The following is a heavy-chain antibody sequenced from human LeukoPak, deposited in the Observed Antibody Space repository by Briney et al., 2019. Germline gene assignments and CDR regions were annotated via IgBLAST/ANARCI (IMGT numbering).Heavy chain of an antibody. CDR1: GYTFTSYY. J-gene: IGHJ4*02. CDR3: ARDVLVTAHGGDFDY. Sequence: ASVKVSCKASGYTFTSYYMHWVRQAPGQGLEWMGIINPSGGSTSYAQKFQGRVTMTRDTSTSTVYMELSSLRSEDTAVYYCARDVLVTAHGGDFDYWGQGTLVTVSS. CDR2: INPSGGST. V-gene: IGHV1-46*01. D-gene: IGHD2-21*02.